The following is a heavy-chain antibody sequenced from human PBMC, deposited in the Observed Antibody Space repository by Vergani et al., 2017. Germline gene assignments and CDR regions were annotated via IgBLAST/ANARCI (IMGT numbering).Heavy chain of an antibody. CDR2: IIPILGIA. Sequence: QVQLVQSGAEVKKPGASVKVSCKASGYTFTGYYMHWVRQAPGQGLEWMGRIIPILGIANYAQKFQGRVTITADKSTSTAYMELSSLRSEDTAVYYCARGVTAWDYYYMDVWGKGTTVTVSS. CDR1: GYTFTGYY. J-gene: IGHJ6*03. CDR3: ARGVTAWDYYYMDV. D-gene: IGHD4-11*01. V-gene: IGHV1-69*09.